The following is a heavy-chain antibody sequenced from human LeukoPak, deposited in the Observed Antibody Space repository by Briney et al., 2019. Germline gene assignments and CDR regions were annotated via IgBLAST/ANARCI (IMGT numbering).Heavy chain of an antibody. CDR2: IFYTGST. Sequence: SETLSLTCTVSGDSISNDYWSWVRQPPGKGLEWIGYIFYTGSTNYNPSLKSRVTISVDTSKNQFSLKLSSVTAADTAVYYCARHLPGGSGYYDYWGQGTLVTVSS. D-gene: IGHD3-22*01. CDR1: GDSISNDY. J-gene: IGHJ4*02. CDR3: ARHLPGGSGYYDY. V-gene: IGHV4-59*08.